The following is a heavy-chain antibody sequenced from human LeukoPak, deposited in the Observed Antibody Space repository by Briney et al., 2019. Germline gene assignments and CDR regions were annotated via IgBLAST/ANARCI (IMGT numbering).Heavy chain of an antibody. J-gene: IGHJ5*02. V-gene: IGHV4-39*07. D-gene: IGHD3-3*01. CDR2: IYYSGST. CDR3: ARDTRFFGVVIMEWFDP. CDR1: GGSISSSSYY. Sequence: SETLSLTCTVSGGSISSSSYYWGWIRQPPGKGLEWIGSIYYSGSTYYNPSLKSRVTISVDTSKNQFSLKLSSVTAADTAVYYCARDTRFFGVVIMEWFDPWGQGTLVTVSS.